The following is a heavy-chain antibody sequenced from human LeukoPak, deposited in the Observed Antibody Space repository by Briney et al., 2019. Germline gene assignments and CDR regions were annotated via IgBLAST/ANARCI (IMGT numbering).Heavy chain of an antibody. D-gene: IGHD5/OR15-5a*01. Sequence: SETLSLTCTVSGGSISSYYWSWIRKPAGKGLEWVGRLFDTRKTYYNPSLTNRVTMSIDMSRNQFSLRMTSVTAADTAVYYCARGFQGVYDYWGQGALVIVSS. V-gene: IGHV4-4*07. CDR2: LFDTRKT. CDR3: ARGFQGVYDY. CDR1: GGSISSYY. J-gene: IGHJ4*02.